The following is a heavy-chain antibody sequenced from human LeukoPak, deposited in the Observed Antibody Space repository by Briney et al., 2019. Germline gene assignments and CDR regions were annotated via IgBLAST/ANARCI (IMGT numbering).Heavy chain of an antibody. CDR1: GGSLSSNY. CDR2: VHYSGST. CDR3: ARGRYFDC. V-gene: IGHV4-59*01. J-gene: IGHJ4*01. Sequence: SETLSLTCTVSGGSLSSNYWSWIRQPPGKGLEWIGYVHYSGSTNYNPSLKSRVTISVDTSTNLFSLKLNSLTAADTAVYYCARGRYFDCWGHGTLVTVSS.